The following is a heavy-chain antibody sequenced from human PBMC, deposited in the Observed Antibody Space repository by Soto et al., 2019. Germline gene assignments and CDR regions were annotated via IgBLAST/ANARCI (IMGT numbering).Heavy chain of an antibody. CDR3: ARHYSSGSRNWFDP. J-gene: IGHJ5*02. D-gene: IGHD6-19*01. Sequence: PSGSPFLTCIVSWGSINSSSYFWCWVRQPPGKGLEWIGSIYYSGSTYYNPSLRSRVTISVDTSKNQFSLKLSSVTAADTAVFYCARHYSSGSRNWFDPWGQGALVT. CDR2: IYYSGST. V-gene: IGHV4-39*01. CDR1: WGSINSSSYF.